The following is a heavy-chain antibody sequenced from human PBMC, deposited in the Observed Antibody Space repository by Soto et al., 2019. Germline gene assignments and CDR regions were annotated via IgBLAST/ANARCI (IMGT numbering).Heavy chain of an antibody. J-gene: IGHJ6*02. V-gene: IGHV1-24*01. CDR3: ATSPSYGDYLDYYYGMDV. Sequence: ASVKVSCKVSGYTLTELSMHCVRQAPGKGLEWMGGFDPEDGETIYAQKFQGRVTMTEDTSTDTAYMELSSLRSEDTAVYYCATSPSYGDYLDYYYGMDVWGQGTTVTVSS. D-gene: IGHD4-17*01. CDR2: FDPEDGET. CDR1: GYTLTELS.